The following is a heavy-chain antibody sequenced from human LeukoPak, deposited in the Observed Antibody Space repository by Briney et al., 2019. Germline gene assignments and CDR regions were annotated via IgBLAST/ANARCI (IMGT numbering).Heavy chain of an antibody. CDR2: ISGSGGST. Sequence: PGGSLRLSCAASGFTFSSYAMNWVRQAPGKGLEWVSTISGSGGSTYYADSVKGRFTISRDNSKNTLCLQMNSLRAEDTAIYYCAKVVYDFWGGYDYWGQGTLVTVSS. V-gene: IGHV3-23*01. J-gene: IGHJ4*02. CDR1: GFTFSSYA. D-gene: IGHD3-3*01. CDR3: AKVVYDFWGGYDY.